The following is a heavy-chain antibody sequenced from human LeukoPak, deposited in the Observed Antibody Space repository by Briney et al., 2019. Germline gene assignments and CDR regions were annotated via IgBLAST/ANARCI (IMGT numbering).Heavy chain of an antibody. D-gene: IGHD2-15*01. V-gene: IGHV3-74*01. CDR1: GLAFSAYK. CDR2: ISTDGYTT. J-gene: IGHJ4*02. Sequence: GGSLRLPCAASGLAFSAYKMHWVRQAPRKGLVWVSRISTDGYTTDYADFVQGRFTASRDNTKNTWSLEMNSLRAEDTAVYYCVVGGSPGYWGQGTLVTVSS. CDR3: VVGGSPGY.